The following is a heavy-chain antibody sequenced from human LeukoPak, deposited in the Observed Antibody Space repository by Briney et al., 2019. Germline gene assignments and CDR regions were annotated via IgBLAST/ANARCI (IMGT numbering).Heavy chain of an antibody. CDR2: ISYDGSNK. CDR3: ARDRGRWLQYNAFDI. CDR1: GFTFSSYA. D-gene: IGHD5-24*01. V-gene: IGHV3-30*04. Sequence: GGSLRLSCAASGFTFSSYAMHWVRQAPGKRLEWVAVISYDGSNKYYADSVKGRFTISRDNSKNTLYLQMNSLRAEDTAVYYCARDRGRWLQYNAFDIWGQGTMVTVSS. J-gene: IGHJ3*02.